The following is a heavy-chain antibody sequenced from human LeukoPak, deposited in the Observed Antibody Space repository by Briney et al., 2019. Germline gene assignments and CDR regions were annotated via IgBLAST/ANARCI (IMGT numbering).Heavy chain of an antibody. D-gene: IGHD3-22*01. Sequence: PGGSLRLSCAASGFTFSSYAMHWVRQAPGKGLEWVAVISYDGSNKYYADSVKGRLTISRDNSKNTLYLQMNSLRAEDTAVYYCAREDDSRGDKIDYWGQGTLVTVSS. V-gene: IGHV3-30-3*01. CDR1: GFTFSSYA. CDR3: AREDDSRGDKIDY. J-gene: IGHJ4*02. CDR2: ISYDGSNK.